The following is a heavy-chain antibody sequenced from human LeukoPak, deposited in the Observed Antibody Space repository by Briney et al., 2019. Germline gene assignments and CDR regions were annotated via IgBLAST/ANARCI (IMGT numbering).Heavy chain of an antibody. CDR1: GGSISTSSYY. V-gene: IGHV4-39*01. D-gene: IGHD3-3*01. J-gene: IGHJ4*02. Sequence: SETLSLTCTVSGGSISTSSYYWGWIRQPPGKGLEWIGSMYYSGSTYYNPSLKSRVTISVDTSKNQFSLKLSSVTAADTALYYCASNEWSGYYFDYWGQGTLVTVS. CDR2: MYYSGST. CDR3: ASNEWSGYYFDY.